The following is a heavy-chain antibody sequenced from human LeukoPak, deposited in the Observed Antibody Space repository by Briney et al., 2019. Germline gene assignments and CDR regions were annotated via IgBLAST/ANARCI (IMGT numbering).Heavy chain of an antibody. CDR3: ASGYCTNGVCSSVPFDY. CDR2: ISSSSSYI. V-gene: IGHV3-21*01. CDR1: GFTFSSYS. D-gene: IGHD2-8*01. Sequence: GGSLRLSCAASGFTFSSYSMNWVRQAPGKGLEWVSSISSSSSYIYYADSVKGRLTISRDNAKNSLYLQMNSLRAEDTAVYYCASGYCTNGVCSSVPFDYWGQGTLVTVSS. J-gene: IGHJ4*02.